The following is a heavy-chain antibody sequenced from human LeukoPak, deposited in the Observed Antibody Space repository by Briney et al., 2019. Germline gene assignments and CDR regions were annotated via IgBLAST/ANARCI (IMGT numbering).Heavy chain of an antibody. D-gene: IGHD3-16*02. J-gene: IGHJ4*02. V-gene: IGHV1-2*02. Sequence: GASVKVSCKASGYIFTGYYMHWVRQAPGQGLEWMGWINPNSGDTNYAQKFQGRVTMTRDTSISTAYMELSRLRSDDTAVYYCARGPYEYVWGSYRYHAGYFDYWGQGTLVTVSS. CDR1: GYIFTGYY. CDR3: ARGPYEYVWGSYRYHAGYFDY. CDR2: INPNSGDT.